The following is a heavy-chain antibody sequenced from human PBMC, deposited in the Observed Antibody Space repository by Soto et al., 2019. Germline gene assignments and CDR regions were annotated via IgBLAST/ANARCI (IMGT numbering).Heavy chain of an antibody. CDR3: ARGWGGYFQH. V-gene: IGHV4-59*01. CDR2: LYYSGST. Sequence: QVQLQESGPGLVKPSETLSLTCTVSGGSISSYYWNWIRQPPGKGLEWIGYLYYSGSTNYNPSLKSRVTISVDTSKNQFSLKLSSVTAADTAVYYCARGWGGYFQHWDQGNLVTVSS. D-gene: IGHD7-27*01. CDR1: GGSISSYY. J-gene: IGHJ1*01.